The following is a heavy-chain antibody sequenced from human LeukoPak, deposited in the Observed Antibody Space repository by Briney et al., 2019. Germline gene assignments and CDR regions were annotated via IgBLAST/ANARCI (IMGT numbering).Heavy chain of an antibody. J-gene: IGHJ3*02. V-gene: IGHV3-23*01. Sequence: PGGSLRLSCAASGFSFSSYAMSWVRQAPGKAREWVSGISGSGGSTYYADSVKGRFTISRDNSRNTLYLQMNSLGADDTAVYYCARSIYGSGSFYAFDIWGQGTMVTVSS. CDR2: ISGSGGST. CDR3: ARSIYGSGSFYAFDI. D-gene: IGHD3-10*01. CDR1: GFSFSSYA.